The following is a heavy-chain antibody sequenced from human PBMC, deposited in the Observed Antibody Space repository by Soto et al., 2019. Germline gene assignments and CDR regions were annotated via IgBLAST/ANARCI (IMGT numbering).Heavy chain of an antibody. CDR3: ASDGGDYTLNYGMDV. V-gene: IGHV1-69*13. CDR2: IIPIFGTA. J-gene: IGHJ6*02. CDR1: GGTFSSYA. Sequence: SVKVSCKASGGTFSSYAISWVRQAPGQGLEWMGGIIPIFGTANYAQKFQGRVTITADESTSTAYMELSSLRSEDTAVYYCASDGGDYTLNYGMDVWGQGTTVTVAS. D-gene: IGHD1-26*01.